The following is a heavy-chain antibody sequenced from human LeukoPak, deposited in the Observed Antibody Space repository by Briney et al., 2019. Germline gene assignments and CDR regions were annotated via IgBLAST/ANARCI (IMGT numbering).Heavy chain of an antibody. CDR1: GFTFSSYA. Sequence: PGGSLRLSCAASGFTFSSYAMSWVRQAPGKGLEWVSGLNWNGDTTDDADSVKGRFTISRDNAKNSLYLQMTSLRAEDTALYYCARGKRSSDYWGQGTLVTVSS. CDR2: LNWNGDTT. J-gene: IGHJ4*02. V-gene: IGHV3-20*04. CDR3: ARGKRSSDY.